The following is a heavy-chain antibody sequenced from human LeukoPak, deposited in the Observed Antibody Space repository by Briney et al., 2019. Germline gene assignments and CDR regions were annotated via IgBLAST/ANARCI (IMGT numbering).Heavy chain of an antibody. CDR2: FDPEDGET. D-gene: IGHD1-26*01. CDR1: GYTLTELS. V-gene: IGHV1-24*01. Sequence: ASVKVSCKVSGYTLTELSTHWVRQAPGKGLERRGGFDPEDGETIYAQKFQGRVTMTEDTSTDTAYMELSSLRSEDTAVYYCATSVGATRRWFDPWGQGTLVTVSS. J-gene: IGHJ5*02. CDR3: ATSVGATRRWFDP.